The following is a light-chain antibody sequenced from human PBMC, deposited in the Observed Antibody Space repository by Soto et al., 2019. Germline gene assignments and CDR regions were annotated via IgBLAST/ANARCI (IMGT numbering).Light chain of an antibody. V-gene: IGKV3-20*01. Sequence: IVLTPSPGTLSLSPVERATLSCRASQSVSGSYLAWHQQKPGQAPRLLIYGASSRATGIPDRFTGSGSGTDFTLTISRLEPEDFAVYYCQQYGSTPTFGQGTKVDIK. CDR3: QQYGSTPT. CDR2: GAS. J-gene: IGKJ1*01. CDR1: QSVSGSY.